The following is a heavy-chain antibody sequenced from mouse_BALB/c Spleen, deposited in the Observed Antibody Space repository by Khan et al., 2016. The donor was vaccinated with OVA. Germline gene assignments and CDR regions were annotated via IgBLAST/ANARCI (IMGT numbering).Heavy chain of an antibody. V-gene: IGHV1-54*01. J-gene: IGHJ2*01. CDR1: GYAFTHYL. D-gene: IGHD2-5*01. CDR3: ARDDYSNFLYFDY. Sequence: QVQLKESGGKVIRPGTSVKVSCKASGYAFTHYLIEWVKQRPGQGLEWIGVINPGSGSTNYNEKFKGKAILTADKSSSTAYMQLSSLTSDDSAVYFCARDDYSNFLYFDYWGQGTTLTVSS. CDR2: INPGSGST.